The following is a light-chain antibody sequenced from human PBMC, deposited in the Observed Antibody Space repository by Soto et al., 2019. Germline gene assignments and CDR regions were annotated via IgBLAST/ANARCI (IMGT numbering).Light chain of an antibody. Sequence: DIQMTQSPSTLSASVGDRVTITCRASQSISSWLAWYQQKPGKAPKLLIYKASSLESGVPSRFSGSGSGTEFTLTISSLHPDDFATYYCQQYNSYSRTFGQGTKVEIQ. CDR2: KAS. CDR3: QQYNSYSRT. CDR1: QSISSW. J-gene: IGKJ1*01. V-gene: IGKV1-5*03.